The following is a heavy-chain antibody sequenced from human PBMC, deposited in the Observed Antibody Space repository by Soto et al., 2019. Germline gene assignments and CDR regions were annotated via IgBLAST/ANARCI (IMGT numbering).Heavy chain of an antibody. V-gene: IGHV3-48*02. CDR1: GFTLSTYS. Sequence: EVQLVESGGGLIQRGGSLRLSCAASGFTLSTYSLNWVRQAPRKGLEWLSYISGSSNTIYYADSVKGRFTISRDNAKNSLCLQMNSLRDEETAVYFCARGFDLQYGMDVWGQGTTVTVSS. CDR3: ARGFDLQYGMDV. D-gene: IGHD3-10*01. J-gene: IGHJ6*02. CDR2: ISGSSNTI.